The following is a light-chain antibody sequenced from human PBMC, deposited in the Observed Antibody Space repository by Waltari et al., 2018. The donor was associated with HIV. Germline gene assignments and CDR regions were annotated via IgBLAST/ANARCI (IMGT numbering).Light chain of an antibody. J-gene: IGKJ3*01. Sequence: DVQMTQSPASVSASLGDTVPITCRASQGVGSWLAWYQHKSGKAPKLLIRAASSVQSGVPSRVSGSRSGTDCTRTISGLQPEDCATYYCQQANTCPRTVGPGTKVDIK. CDR3: QQANTCPRT. V-gene: IGKV1-12*01. CDR1: QGVGSW. CDR2: AAS.